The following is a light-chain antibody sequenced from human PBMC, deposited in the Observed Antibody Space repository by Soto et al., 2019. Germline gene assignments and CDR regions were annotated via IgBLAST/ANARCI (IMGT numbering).Light chain of an antibody. CDR1: QGIYSY. CDR2: AAS. J-gene: IGKJ5*01. CDR3: QQLNTYPIT. V-gene: IGKV1-9*01. Sequence: DIQLTQSPSFLSASVGDRVTITCRASQGIYSYLAWYQQKPGKAPNLLIYAASTLQSGVPSRFSGSGSGTEFTLTINSLQPEDFATYYCQQLNTYPITFGQGTRLVIK.